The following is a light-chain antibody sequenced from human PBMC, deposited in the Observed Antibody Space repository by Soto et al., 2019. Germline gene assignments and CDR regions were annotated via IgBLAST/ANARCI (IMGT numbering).Light chain of an antibody. Sequence: QPVLTQSSSASASLGSSVKLTCTLSSGHSDYISALHQQQPGKAPRYLMNLEGSGTYTKGSGVRDRCSGSGSGADRYLTISTVQYADEADYYCESWDSYTYSHVFGTGTKVTVL. CDR1: SGHSDYI. CDR3: ESWDSYTYSHV. J-gene: IGLJ1*01. V-gene: IGLV4-60*02. CDR2: LEGSGTY.